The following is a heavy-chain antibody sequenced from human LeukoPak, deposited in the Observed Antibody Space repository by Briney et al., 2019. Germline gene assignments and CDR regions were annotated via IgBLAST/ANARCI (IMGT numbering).Heavy chain of an antibody. CDR1: GFTFSSYA. V-gene: IGHV3-23*01. CDR2: ISGSGGST. D-gene: IGHD3-22*01. J-gene: IGHJ4*02. CDR3: AKGFSDSSGYYGY. Sequence: GGSLRLSCAASGFTFSSYAMSWVRQAPGKGREWVSAISGSGGSTYYADSVKGRFTISRDNSKNTLYLQMNSLRAEDTAVYYCAKGFSDSSGYYGYWGQGTLVTVSS.